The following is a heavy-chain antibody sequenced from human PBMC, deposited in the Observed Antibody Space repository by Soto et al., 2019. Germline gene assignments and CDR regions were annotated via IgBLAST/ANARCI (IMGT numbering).Heavy chain of an antibody. Sequence: GASLKNSGTRSGYSLTTYGLGWVRQMHGKGLEWMGIIYPGDSDTRYSPSFQGQVTISADKSISTAYLQWSSLKASDTAMYYCARHEGYYGSPAAGLFDYWGQGTLVTVSS. CDR2: IYPGDSDT. J-gene: IGHJ4*02. D-gene: IGHD3-10*01. CDR3: ARHEGYYGSPAAGLFDY. V-gene: IGHV5-51*01. CDR1: GYSLTTYG.